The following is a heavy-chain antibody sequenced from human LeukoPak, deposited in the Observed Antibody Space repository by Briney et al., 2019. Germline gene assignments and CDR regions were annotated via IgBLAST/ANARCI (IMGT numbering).Heavy chain of an antibody. D-gene: IGHD1-26*01. V-gene: IGHV3-7*01. CDR1: GFTFSSYS. CDR3: ARRRGVGATSLYFDY. J-gene: IGHJ4*02. CDR2: IKQDGSEK. Sequence: GGSLRLSCAASGFTFSSYSMNWVRQAPGKGLEWVANIKQDGSEKYYVDSVKGRFTISRDNAKNSLYLQMNSLRAEDTAVYYCARRRGVGATSLYFDYWGQGTLVTVSS.